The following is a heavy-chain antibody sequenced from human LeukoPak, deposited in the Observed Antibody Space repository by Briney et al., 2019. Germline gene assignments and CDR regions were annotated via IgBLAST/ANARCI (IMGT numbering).Heavy chain of an antibody. CDR2: IYYSGST. V-gene: IGHV4-39*07. J-gene: IGHJ3*02. CDR3: ARDIFGELSAFDI. D-gene: IGHD3-10*02. Sequence: PSETLSLTCTVSGGSISSSSYYWGWIRQPPGKGLEWIGSIYYSGSTYYNPSLKSRVTISVDTSKNQFSLKLSSVTAADTAVYYCARDIFGELSAFDIWGQGTMVTVSS. CDR1: GGSISSSSYY.